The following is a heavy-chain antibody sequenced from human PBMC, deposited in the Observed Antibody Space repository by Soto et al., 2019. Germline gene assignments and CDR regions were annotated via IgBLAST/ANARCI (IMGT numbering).Heavy chain of an antibody. Sequence: ASVKVSCKASGGTFSSYAITWVRQAPGQGLEWMGGIIPIFGTANYAQKFQGRVTITADESTSTAYMELSSLRSEDTAVYYCAKDRGPSSGYYPYWFDPGGQGTLATVPS. J-gene: IGHJ5*02. CDR3: AKDRGPSSGYYPYWFDP. D-gene: IGHD3-22*01. CDR1: GGTFSSYA. V-gene: IGHV1-69*13. CDR2: IIPIFGTA.